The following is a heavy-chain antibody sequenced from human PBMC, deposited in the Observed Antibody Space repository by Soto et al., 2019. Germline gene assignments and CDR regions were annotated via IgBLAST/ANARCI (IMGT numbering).Heavy chain of an antibody. CDR1: GFTFSSYG. D-gene: IGHD6-13*01. CDR3: AKDIDRGAAAGHDAFDI. V-gene: IGHV3-30*18. CDR2: ISYDGSNK. J-gene: IGHJ3*02. Sequence: QVQLVESGGGVVQPGRSLRLSCAASGFTFSSYGMHWVRQAPGKGLEWVAVISYDGSNKYYVDSVKGRFTISRDNSKNTLYLQMNSLRAEDTAVYYCAKDIDRGAAAGHDAFDIWGQGTMVTVSS.